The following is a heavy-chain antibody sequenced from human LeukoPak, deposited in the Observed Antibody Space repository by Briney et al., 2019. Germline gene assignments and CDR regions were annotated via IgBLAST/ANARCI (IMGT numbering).Heavy chain of an antibody. J-gene: IGHJ4*02. CDR1: GGTFSSYA. Sequence: SVKVSCKASGGTFSSYAISWVRQAPGQGLEWMGGITPIFGTANYAQKFQGRVTITTDESTSTAYMELSSLRSEDTAVYYCARMYYYDSSGYFDYWGQGTLVTVSS. D-gene: IGHD3-22*01. CDR3: ARMYYYDSSGYFDY. CDR2: ITPIFGTA. V-gene: IGHV1-69*05.